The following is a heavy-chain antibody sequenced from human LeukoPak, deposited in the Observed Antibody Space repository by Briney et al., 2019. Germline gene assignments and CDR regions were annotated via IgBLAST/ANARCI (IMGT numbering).Heavy chain of an antibody. CDR1: GLIFSRYS. J-gene: IGHJ5*02. CDR2: ISSSSSYI. Sequence: GGSLRLSCPASGLIFSRYSMNWVPQPPGKGLEWVSSISSSSSYIYYADSVKGRFTIPRDNAKNSLYLQMICLRSEDTAVFYCARDLVQQGDWFDPWGQGTLVTVSS. V-gene: IGHV3-21*01. CDR3: ARDLVQQGDWFDP. D-gene: IGHD3-10*01.